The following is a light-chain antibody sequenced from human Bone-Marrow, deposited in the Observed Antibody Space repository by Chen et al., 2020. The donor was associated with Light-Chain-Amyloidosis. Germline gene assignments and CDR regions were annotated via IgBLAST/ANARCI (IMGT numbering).Light chain of an antibody. CDR3: QQRIKRPAALM. J-gene: IGKJ4*02. V-gene: IGKV3-11*01. Sequence: EFVLTQSPATLSLSPGERATLSCRASQSVGTYLAWYQQKPGQAPRLLIYDASNRAIGIPARFSGCGYGTDGTLTISSLEPEDFAVYYCQQRIKRPAALMVGGGTK. CDR1: QSVGTY. CDR2: DAS.